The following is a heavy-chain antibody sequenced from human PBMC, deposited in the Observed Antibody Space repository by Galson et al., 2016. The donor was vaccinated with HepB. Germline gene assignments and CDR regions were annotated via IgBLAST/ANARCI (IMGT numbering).Heavy chain of an antibody. V-gene: IGHV4-39*07. CDR2: VYYTGNT. J-gene: IGHJ5*02. CDR1: GDSITDRSYY. CDR3: ARTGTEWIRFGGWFDP. Sequence: SETLSLTCSVSGDSITDRSYYWGWIRQAPGKALEWIGNVYYTGNTYYNPSLKSRVSISVDTSKNQFSLTLTSITAADTALYYCARTGTEWIRFGGWFDPWGQGTLVTVSS. D-gene: IGHD5-12*01.